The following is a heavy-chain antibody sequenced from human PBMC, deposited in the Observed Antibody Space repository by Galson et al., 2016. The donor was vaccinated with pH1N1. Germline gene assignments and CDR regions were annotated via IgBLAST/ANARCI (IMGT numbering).Heavy chain of an antibody. CDR1: GGAISTGSYY. D-gene: IGHD3-10*01. Sequence: TLSLTCTVSGGAISTGSYYWGWVRQPAGKGLEWIGRFSISGGTNYNSSLRSRVTISFDTSKNQFSLELTSVTAADTAVYYFARDHYFGSGIHYWSQGIQVTVS. J-gene: IGHJ4*02. CDR3: ARDHYFGSGIHY. V-gene: IGHV4-61*02. CDR2: FSISGGT.